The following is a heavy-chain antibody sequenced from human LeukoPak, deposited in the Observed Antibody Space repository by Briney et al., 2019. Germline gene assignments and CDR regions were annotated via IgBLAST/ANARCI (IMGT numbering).Heavy chain of an antibody. CDR1: GFTFSNYG. V-gene: IGHV3-48*02. J-gene: IGHJ6*02. Sequence: GGSLRLSCAASGFTFSNYGVHWVRQAPGKGLEWVSYISSSSSTIYYADSVKGRFTISRDNAKNSLFLQMNSLRDEDTAVYYCARVRRSAKNYYGMDVWGQGSTVTVSS. CDR3: ARVRRSAKNYYGMDV. CDR2: ISSSSSTI.